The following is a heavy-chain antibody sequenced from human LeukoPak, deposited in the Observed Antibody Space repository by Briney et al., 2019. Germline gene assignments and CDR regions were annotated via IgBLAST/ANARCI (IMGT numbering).Heavy chain of an antibody. D-gene: IGHD3-16*01. CDR2: INHSGST. CDR1: GGSFSGYY. V-gene: IGHV4-34*01. J-gene: IGHJ5*02. CDR3: GKVVGGGACGPGVGP. Sequence: PSETLSLTCAVYGGSFSGYYWSWIRQPPGKGLEWIGEINHSGSTNYNPSLKSRVTISVDTSKNQFSLKLSSVTAAATAVYYCGKVVGGGACGPGVGPWGPGNPGHRLL.